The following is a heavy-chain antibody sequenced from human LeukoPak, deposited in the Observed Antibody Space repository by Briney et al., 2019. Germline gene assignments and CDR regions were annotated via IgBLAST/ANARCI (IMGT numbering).Heavy chain of an antibody. J-gene: IGHJ6*03. CDR1: GYTFTSYD. CDR2: MNPNSGNT. Sequence: ASVKVSCKASGYTFTSYDINWVRQATGQGLEWMGWMNPNSGNTGYAQKFQGRVTITRNTSISTAYMELSSLRSEDTAVYYCARGVSYGSGRYYYYYMDVWGKGTTVTVSS. V-gene: IGHV1-8*03. D-gene: IGHD3-10*01. CDR3: ARGVSYGSGRYYYYYMDV.